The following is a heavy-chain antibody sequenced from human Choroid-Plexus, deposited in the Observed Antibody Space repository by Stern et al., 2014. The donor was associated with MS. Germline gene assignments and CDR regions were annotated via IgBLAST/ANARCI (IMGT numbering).Heavy chain of an antibody. CDR1: GFTFSNFG. Sequence: VQLLESGGGVAQPGRPLILSCAASGFTFSNFGMHWVRQAPGKGLEWVELISYDGSDKYYADSVKGRFTIFRDNSKNTLYMHMNSLRAEDTAVYYCAKDRQWSTYFFDYLGHGSLATVSS. J-gene: IGHJ4*01. D-gene: IGHD2-15*01. CDR2: ISYDGSDK. CDR3: AKDRQWSTYFFDY. V-gene: IGHV3-30*18.